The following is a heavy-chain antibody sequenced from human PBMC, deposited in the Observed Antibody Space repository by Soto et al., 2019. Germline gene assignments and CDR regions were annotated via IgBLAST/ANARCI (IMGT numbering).Heavy chain of an antibody. CDR1: GFTFSSYA. V-gene: IGHV3-23*01. Sequence: GGSLRLSCAASGFTFSSYAMSWVRQAPGKGLEWVSAISGSGGSTYYADSVKGRFTISRDNSKNTLYLQMNSLRAEDTAVYYCAKDFNNWNYWYYMDVWGKGTTVTVSS. J-gene: IGHJ6*03. CDR3: AKDFNNWNYWYYMDV. CDR2: ISGSGGST. D-gene: IGHD1-20*01.